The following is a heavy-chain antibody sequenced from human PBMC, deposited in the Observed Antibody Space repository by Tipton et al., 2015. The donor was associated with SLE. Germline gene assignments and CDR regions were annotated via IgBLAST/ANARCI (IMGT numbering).Heavy chain of an antibody. D-gene: IGHD3-22*01. CDR3: ARGYDSSGYYGY. V-gene: IGHV3-23*01. CDR2: ITNSGGVT. Sequence: SLRLSCAASGFSFSSYTMSWLRQTPGKGLEWVSAITNSGGVTNYAESVKGRFTISRDNSKNTLYLQMNSLRAEDTAVYYCARGYDSSGYYGYWGQGTLVTVSS. J-gene: IGHJ4*02. CDR1: GFSFSSYT.